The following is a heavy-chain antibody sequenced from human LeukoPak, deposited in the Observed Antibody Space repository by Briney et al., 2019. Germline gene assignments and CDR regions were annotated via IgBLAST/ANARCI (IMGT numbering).Heavy chain of an antibody. Sequence: SETLSLTCTVSGGSISSYYWSWIRQPPGKGLEWIGYIYYSGSTNYNPSLKSRVTISVDTSKNQFSLKLSSVTAADTAVYYCASITMVRGVIIKGDAFDIWGQGTMVTVSS. J-gene: IGHJ3*02. V-gene: IGHV4-59*08. CDR1: GGSISSYY. CDR2: IYYSGST. CDR3: ASITMVRGVIIKGDAFDI. D-gene: IGHD3-10*01.